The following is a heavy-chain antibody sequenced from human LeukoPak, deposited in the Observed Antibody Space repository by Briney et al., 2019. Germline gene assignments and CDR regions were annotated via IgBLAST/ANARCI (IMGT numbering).Heavy chain of an antibody. CDR3: ARNSGSYDVDY. CDR1: GYSISSGYY. V-gene: IGHV4-38-2*01. Sequence: SETLSLTCAVSGYSISSGYYWGWIRQPPGMGLEWIGSIYHSGSTYYNPSLKSRVTISVDTSKNQFSLKLSSVTAADTAVYYCARNSGSYDVDYWGQGTLVTVSS. CDR2: IYHSGST. D-gene: IGHD1-26*01. J-gene: IGHJ4*02.